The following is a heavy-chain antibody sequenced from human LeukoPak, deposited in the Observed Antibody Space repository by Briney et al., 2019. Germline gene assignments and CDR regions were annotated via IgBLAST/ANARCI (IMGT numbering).Heavy chain of an antibody. J-gene: IGHJ4*02. CDR2: ISNGGST. V-gene: IGHV3-23*01. D-gene: IGHD6-6*01. CDR1: GFTFSSYA. CDR3: AKETSSSFDY. Sequence: GGSLRLSCAASGFTFSSYAMNWVRQAPGKGLEWVSGISNGGSTYYADSVKGRFTISRDYFQNTLYLQMNSLRAEDTAGYYCAKETSSSFDYWGQGTLVTVSS.